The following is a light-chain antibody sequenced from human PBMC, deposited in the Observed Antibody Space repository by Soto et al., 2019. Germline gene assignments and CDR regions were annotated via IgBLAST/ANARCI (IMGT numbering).Light chain of an antibody. CDR2: GAS. J-gene: IGKJ1*01. V-gene: IGKV3-15*01. CDR3: QQYNYWPRT. CDR1: QSVSVN. Sequence: EIVLTQSPATLSLSPGERATLSCRASQSVSVNLAWYRQTPGQAPRLLIYGASSRATGVPARFSGTRSGTEFTLTISSLQSEDFALYYCQQYNYWPRTFGQGAKVDI.